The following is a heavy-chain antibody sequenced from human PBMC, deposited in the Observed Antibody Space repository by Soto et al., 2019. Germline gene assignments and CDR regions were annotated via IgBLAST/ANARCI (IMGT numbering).Heavy chain of an antibody. Sequence: ASVKLSCTTSGYTFTSYGISWVRQAPGQGLEWMGWITTDKGKTTYAQKFQGWVTMTRDTSISTAYMELSRLRSDDTAVYYCARGGSLWFGELSAYYYGMDVWGQGTTVTVSS. D-gene: IGHD3-10*01. CDR3: ARGGSLWFGELSAYYYGMDV. CDR2: ITTDKGKT. J-gene: IGHJ6*02. CDR1: GYTFTSYG. V-gene: IGHV1-18*01.